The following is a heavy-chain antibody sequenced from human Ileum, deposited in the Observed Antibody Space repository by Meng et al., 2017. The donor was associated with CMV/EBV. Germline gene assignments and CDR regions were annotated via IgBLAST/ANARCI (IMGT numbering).Heavy chain of an antibody. J-gene: IGHJ4*02. V-gene: IGHV3-30*02. CDR3: AKDVSGSGL. CDR1: GCPFSNHG. D-gene: IGHD3-10*01. Sequence: QVHRVELGGGVVQPGVSVRLCGAASGCPFSNHGMHCVRQAPGKGLEWVAFIALDASIIQYTDTVQGRFTISRDNSKNTLYVQMNSLRPEDTALYYCAKDVSGSGLWGQGTLVTVSS. CDR2: IALDASII.